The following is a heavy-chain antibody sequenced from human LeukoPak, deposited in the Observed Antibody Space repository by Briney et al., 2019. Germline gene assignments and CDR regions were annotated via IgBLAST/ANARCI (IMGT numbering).Heavy chain of an antibody. CDR2: ISGNGGGT. CDR1: GFTFSSYS. CDR3: ARGPAAAGDY. J-gene: IGHJ4*02. V-gene: IGHV3-23*01. Sequence: GGSLRLSCAASGFTFSSYSMTWVRQAPGKGLEWVSGISGNGGGTYYADSVKGRFTISRDNSKNTLYLQMNSLRAEDTAVYYCARGPAAAGDYWGQGTLVTVSS. D-gene: IGHD6-13*01.